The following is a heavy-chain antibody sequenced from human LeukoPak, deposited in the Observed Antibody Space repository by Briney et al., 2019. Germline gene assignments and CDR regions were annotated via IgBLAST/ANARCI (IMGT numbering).Heavy chain of an antibody. J-gene: IGHJ4*02. CDR2: ISSSSSTI. V-gene: IGHV3-48*02. CDR3: ANEIRPNDY. Sequence: PGGSLRLSCAASGFTFSSYSMNWLRQVPGKGLEWVSYISSSSSTIYYADSVQGRFTISRDNDRNSLYLQMNSLRDEDTAVYYCANEIRPNDYWGQGTLVTVSS. CDR1: GFTFSSYS.